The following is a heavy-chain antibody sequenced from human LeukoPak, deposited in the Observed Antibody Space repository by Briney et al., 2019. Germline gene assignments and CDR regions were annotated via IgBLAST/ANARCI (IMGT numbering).Heavy chain of an antibody. CDR2: INYSEST. D-gene: IGHD3-3*01. V-gene: IGHV4-61*08. CDR3: ARAGGSAIAIFGVVTSKENWFDP. J-gene: IGHJ5*02. Sequence: SETLSLTCTVSGGSISSSAYDWGWIRQPPGKGLEWTGYINYSESTNYNPSLKSRVTISVDTSKNQFSLKLSSVTAADTAVYYCARAGGSAIAIFGVVTSKENWFDPRGPGTLVTVSS. CDR1: GGSISSSAYD.